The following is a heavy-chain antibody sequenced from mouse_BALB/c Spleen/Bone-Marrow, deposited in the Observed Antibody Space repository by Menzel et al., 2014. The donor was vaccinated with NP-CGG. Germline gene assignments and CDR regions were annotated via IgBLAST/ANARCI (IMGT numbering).Heavy chain of an antibody. D-gene: IGHD1-1*01. CDR3: ARHGYYGSRAMDY. CDR2: ISNGGGST. CDR1: GFTFSSYT. J-gene: IGHJ4*01. V-gene: IGHV5-12-2*01. Sequence: EVKLEESGGGLVQPGGSLKLSCAAPGFTFSSYTMSWVRQTPEKRLEWVAYISNGGGSTYYPDTVKGRFTISRDNAKNTLYLQMSSLKSEDTAMYYCARHGYYGSRAMDYWGQGTSVTVSS.